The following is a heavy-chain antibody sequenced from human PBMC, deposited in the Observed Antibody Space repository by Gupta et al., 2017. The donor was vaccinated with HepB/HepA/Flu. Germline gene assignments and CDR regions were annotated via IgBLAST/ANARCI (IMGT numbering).Heavy chain of an antibody. D-gene: IGHD5-12*01. CDR1: GFTFDDYA. J-gene: IGHJ4*02. Sequence: EVHLVESGGGVVQPGGSLRLSCAASGFTFDDYAMQWVRQAPGKGLEWVSLIIGDGGSTYYADSVKGRFTISRDNSKNSLYLQMSSLRTEDTALYFCAKDMGANSGPGERDYWGQGTLVTVSS. V-gene: IGHV3-43*02. CDR2: IIGDGGST. CDR3: AKDMGANSGPGERDY.